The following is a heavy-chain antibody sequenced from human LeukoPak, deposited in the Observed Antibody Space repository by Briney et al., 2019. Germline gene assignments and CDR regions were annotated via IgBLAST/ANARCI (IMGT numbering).Heavy chain of an antibody. CDR2: IYYSGST. J-gene: IGHJ4*02. V-gene: IGHV4-59*11. D-gene: IGHD5-12*01. CDR3: AREIWGYSGCVYFDY. Sequence: SETLSLTCTVSGGSISSHYWSWIRQPPGKGLEWIGYIYYSGSTNYNPSLKSRVTISVDTSKNQFSLKLSSVTAADTAVYYCAREIWGYSGCVYFDYWGQGTLVTVSS. CDR1: GGSISSHY.